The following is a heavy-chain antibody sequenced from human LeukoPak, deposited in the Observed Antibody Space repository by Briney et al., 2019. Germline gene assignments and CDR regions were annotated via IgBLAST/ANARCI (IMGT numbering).Heavy chain of an antibody. CDR2: MNQDGSEK. Sequence: GGSLRLSCVASGLSFSSYWMSWVRQAPGKGLEWVANMNQDGSEKYYVDSVKGRFTISRDNAKNSLYLQMNSLRAEDTAVYYCASLPLGITTGGRSDITIFGVVIPAAVVSDYYMDVWGKGTTVTVSS. J-gene: IGHJ6*03. V-gene: IGHV3-7*01. D-gene: IGHD3-3*01. CDR1: GLSFSSYW. CDR3: ASLPLGITTGGRSDITIFGVVIPAAVVSDYYMDV.